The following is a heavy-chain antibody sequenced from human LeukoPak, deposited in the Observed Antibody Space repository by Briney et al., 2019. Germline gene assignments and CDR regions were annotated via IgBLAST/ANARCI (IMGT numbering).Heavy chain of an antibody. CDR3: ARRDCSSFSCYSFDS. D-gene: IGHD2-2*01. Sequence: GGSLRLSCTTSGFTFSGLDIHWVRQASGKGLEWVGRIQTEPYSHATAYAASVKGRFTISRDDSKNTAYLQMNSLKAEDTAVYYCARRDCSSFSCYSFDSWGQGILVTVSS. CDR1: GFTFSGLD. J-gene: IGHJ4*02. CDR2: IQTEPYSHAT. V-gene: IGHV3-73*01.